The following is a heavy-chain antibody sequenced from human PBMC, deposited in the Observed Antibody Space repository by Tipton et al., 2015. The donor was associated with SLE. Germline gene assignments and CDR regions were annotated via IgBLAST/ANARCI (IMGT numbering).Heavy chain of an antibody. D-gene: IGHD2-2*01. CDR3: ARDLYWSSTSCPGDNCMDV. CDR2: ISYDGSNK. Sequence: RSLRLSCAASGFTFSSYAMHWVRQAPGKGLEWVAVISYDGSNKYYADSVKGRFTISRDNSKNTLYLQMNSLRAEDTAVYYCARDLYWSSTSCPGDNCMDVWGKGTTVTVSS. CDR1: GFTFSSYA. J-gene: IGHJ6*03. V-gene: IGHV3-30*04.